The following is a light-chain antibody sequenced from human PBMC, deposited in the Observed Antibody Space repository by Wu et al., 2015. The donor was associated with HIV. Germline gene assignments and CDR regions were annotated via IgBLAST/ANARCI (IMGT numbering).Light chain of an antibody. Sequence: EIVMTQSPATLSVSPGERATLSCRASQNVNSNLAWYQQKPGQSPRLLIYGASTRATGVPARFSGSGSGTGFTLTISSLQSEDFAVYYCQHYNIWPPKYSFGQGTKLEIK. J-gene: IGKJ2*03. CDR2: GAS. CDR1: QNVNSN. V-gene: IGKV3-15*01. CDR3: QHYNIWPPKYS.